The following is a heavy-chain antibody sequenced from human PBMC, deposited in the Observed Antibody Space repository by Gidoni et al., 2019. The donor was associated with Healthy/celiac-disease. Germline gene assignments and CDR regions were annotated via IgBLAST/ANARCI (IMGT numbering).Heavy chain of an antibody. D-gene: IGHD3-10*01. Sequence: EVQLVESGGGLVQPGRSLRLSCAASGFTFDDYAMHWVRQAPGKGLEWVSGISWNSGSIGYADSVKGRFTISRDNAKNSRYLQMNSRRAEDTALYYCAKDKKGEGRGGVDYWGQGTLVTVSS. CDR1: GFTFDDYA. J-gene: IGHJ4*02. CDR3: AKDKKGEGRGGVDY. CDR2: ISWNSGSI. V-gene: IGHV3-9*01.